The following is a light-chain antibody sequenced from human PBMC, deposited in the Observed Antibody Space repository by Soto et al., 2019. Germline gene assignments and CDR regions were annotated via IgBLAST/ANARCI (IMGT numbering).Light chain of an antibody. Sequence: QSVLTQPPSASGTPGQRVTISCSGSSSNIGSNTVNWYQQLPGTAPKLLIYSNNQRPSGVPARFSGSKSVTSAALAISGLQSEDEADYYCAAWDDSLNGYVFGPGTKLTVL. CDR1: SSNIGSNT. CDR2: SNN. V-gene: IGLV1-44*01. CDR3: AAWDDSLNGYV. J-gene: IGLJ1*01.